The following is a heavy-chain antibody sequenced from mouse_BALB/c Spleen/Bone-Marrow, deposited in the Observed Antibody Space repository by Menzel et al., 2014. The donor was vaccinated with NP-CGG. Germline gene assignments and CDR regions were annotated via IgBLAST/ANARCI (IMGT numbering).Heavy chain of an antibody. CDR1: GYAFSSYW. CDR2: IYPGDGDT. CDR3: ALYGNYAGN. D-gene: IGHD2-1*01. J-gene: IGHJ3*01. V-gene: IGHV1-80*01. Sequence: VKLMESGAELVRPGSSVKISCKASGYAFSSYWMSWVKQRPGQGLEWIGQIYPGDGDTNYNGKFKGKATLTADKSSSTAYMQLSSLTSEDSAVYFCALYGNYAGNWGQGTLVTVSA.